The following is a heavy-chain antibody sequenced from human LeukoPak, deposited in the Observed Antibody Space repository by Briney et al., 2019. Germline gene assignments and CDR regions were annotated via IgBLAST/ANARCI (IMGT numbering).Heavy chain of an antibody. Sequence: PSQTLSLTCTVSGGSISSGGYYWSWIRQPPGKGLEWIGYIYHSGSTYYNPSLKSRVTISVDRSKNQFSLKLSSVTAADTAVYYCARGGDPFYYDILTGALDYWGQGTLVTVSS. D-gene: IGHD3-9*01. J-gene: IGHJ4*02. CDR3: ARGGDPFYYDILTGALDY. CDR2: IYHSGST. V-gene: IGHV4-30-2*01. CDR1: GGSISSGGYY.